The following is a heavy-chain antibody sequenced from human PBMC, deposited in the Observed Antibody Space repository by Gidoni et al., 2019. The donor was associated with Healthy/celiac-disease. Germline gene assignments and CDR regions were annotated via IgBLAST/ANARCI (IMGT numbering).Heavy chain of an antibody. CDR1: GFPFSSYA. CDR3: AKVRVPAAPPAPDYYFDY. V-gene: IGHV3-23*01. D-gene: IGHD2-2*01. CDR2: ISGSGGST. J-gene: IGHJ4*02. Sequence: EVQLLESGGGLVQPGGSLRLSCAASGFPFSSYAMSWVRQAPGKGLEWVSAISGSGGSTYYADSVKGRFTISRDNSKNTLYLQMNSLRAEDTAVYYCAKVRVPAAPPAPDYYFDYWGQGTLVTVSS.